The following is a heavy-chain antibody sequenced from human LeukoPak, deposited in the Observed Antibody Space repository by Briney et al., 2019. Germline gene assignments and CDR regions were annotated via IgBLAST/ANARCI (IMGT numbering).Heavy chain of an antibody. D-gene: IGHD2-2*01. Sequence: ETLSLTCTVSGASISSFYWSWIRQPAGKGLEWIGRTYTSGSTNYNPSLTSRVTMSVDTSKNQFSLKLSSVTAADAAVYYCARDERLGYCSSTSCYQYFQHWGQGTLVTVSS. V-gene: IGHV4-4*07. CDR1: GASISSFY. CDR2: TYTSGST. CDR3: ARDERLGYCSSTSCYQYFQH. J-gene: IGHJ1*01.